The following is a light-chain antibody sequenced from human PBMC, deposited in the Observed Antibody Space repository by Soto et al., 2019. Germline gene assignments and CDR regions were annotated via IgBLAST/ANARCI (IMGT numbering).Light chain of an antibody. V-gene: IGKV3-15*01. CDR2: GAS. CDR3: QQYNNWPLT. Sequence: DIVITQSPATLSVSPGERATLSCRASQSVSSNLAWYQQKPGQAPRLLIYGASTRATGIPARFSGSGSGTEFTLTISSLQSEDFAVYYCQQYNNWPLTFGGGTKVDI. CDR1: QSVSSN. J-gene: IGKJ4*01.